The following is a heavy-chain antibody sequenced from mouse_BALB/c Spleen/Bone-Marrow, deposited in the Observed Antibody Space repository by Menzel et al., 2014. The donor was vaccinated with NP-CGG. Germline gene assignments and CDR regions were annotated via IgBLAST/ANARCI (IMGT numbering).Heavy chain of an antibody. Sequence: VQLQQSGAELVRPGASVKLSCKASGYTFTSYWINWVKQRPGQGLEWIGNIYPSDSYTSYNQKFKDKATLTVDKSSSTAYMQLSSPTSKDSAVYYCTRDDGSPFAYWGQGTLVTVSA. CDR1: GYTFTSYW. CDR2: IYPSDSYT. D-gene: IGHD2-3*01. J-gene: IGHJ3*01. CDR3: TRDDGSPFAY. V-gene: IGHV1-69*02.